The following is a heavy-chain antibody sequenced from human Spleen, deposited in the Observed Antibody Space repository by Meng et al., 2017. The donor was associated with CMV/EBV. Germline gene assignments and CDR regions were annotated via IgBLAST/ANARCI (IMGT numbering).Heavy chain of an antibody. D-gene: IGHD3-10*01. Sequence: GESLKISCAASGFTFSSYGMHWVRQAPGKGLEWVAFIRYDGSNKYYADSVKGRFTISRDNSKNTLYLQMNSLRAEDTAVYYCAGEGLDAFDIWGQGTMVTVSS. CDR3: AGEGLDAFDI. V-gene: IGHV3-30*02. J-gene: IGHJ3*02. CDR1: GFTFSSYG. CDR2: IRYDGSNK.